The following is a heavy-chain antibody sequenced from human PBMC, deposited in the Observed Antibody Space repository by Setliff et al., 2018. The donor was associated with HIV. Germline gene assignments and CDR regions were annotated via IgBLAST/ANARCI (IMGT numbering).Heavy chain of an antibody. J-gene: IGHJ4*01. CDR3: GRNQGDSSGWYAGDY. D-gene: IGHD6-19*01. Sequence: ASVKVSCKASGYTFTSYPMHWVRQAPGQGLEWMGVINTSGGSAGYAEKFRGRVTMTRDTSTSTVYMDLRNLRSEDTAVYYCGRNQGDSSGWYAGDYWGHGTLVTVSS. CDR2: INTSGGSA. V-gene: IGHV1-46*01. CDR1: GYTFTSYP.